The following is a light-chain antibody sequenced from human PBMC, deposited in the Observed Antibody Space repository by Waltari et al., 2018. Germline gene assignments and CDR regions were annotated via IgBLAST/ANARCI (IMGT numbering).Light chain of an antibody. CDR3: GTWDSSLSVVV. CDR1: TSPVGGTA. Sequence: QPVLTQPPSVSAAAGPKVTISFSGITSPVGGTAVSWYQHLPRTAPRLLIYENKIRPSGIPDRFSGSKSGTSATLGITGLQTGDEADYYCGTWDSSLSVVVFGGGTKLTVL. CDR2: ENK. J-gene: IGLJ2*01. V-gene: IGLV1-51*02.